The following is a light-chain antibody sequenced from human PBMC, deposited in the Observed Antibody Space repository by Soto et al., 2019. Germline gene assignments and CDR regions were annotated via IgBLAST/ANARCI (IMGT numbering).Light chain of an antibody. CDR3: SSYGSISPYV. J-gene: IGLJ1*01. CDR2: DVS. Sequence: QSALTQPASVSGSPGQSITISCTGTSSDVGGYDYVSWYQQHPGKAPRLMIYDVSNRPSGVSNRFSGSKSGNTASLTISGLQAEDEADYYCSSYGSISPYVFGTGTRVTVL. V-gene: IGLV2-14*01. CDR1: SSDVGGYDY.